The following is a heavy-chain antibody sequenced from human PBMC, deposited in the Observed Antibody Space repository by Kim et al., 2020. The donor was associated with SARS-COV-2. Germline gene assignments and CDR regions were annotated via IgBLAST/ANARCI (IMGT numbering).Heavy chain of an antibody. Sequence: SGPTLVNPTQTLTLTCTFSGFSLSTSGMCVSWIRQPPGKALEWLALIDWDDDKYYSTSLKTRLTISKDTSKNQVVLTMTNMGPVDTATYYCARIPGDFWSGYSYFDYWGQGTLVTVSS. J-gene: IGHJ4*02. D-gene: IGHD3-3*01. CDR2: IDWDDDK. V-gene: IGHV2-70*01. CDR3: ARIPGDFWSGYSYFDY. CDR1: GFSLSTSGMC.